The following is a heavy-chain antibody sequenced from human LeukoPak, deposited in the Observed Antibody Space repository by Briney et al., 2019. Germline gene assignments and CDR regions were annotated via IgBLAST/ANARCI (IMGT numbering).Heavy chain of an antibody. CDR1: GFTFSSYG. D-gene: IGHD2-15*01. CDR2: IWYDGSNK. J-gene: IGHJ6*03. CDR3: ATGLVEHYYMDV. Sequence: GGSLRLSCAASGFTFSSYGMHWVRQAPGKGLEWVAVIWYDGSNKYYADSVKGRFTISRDNSKNTLYLQMNSLRAEDTAVYYCATGLVEHYYMDVWGKGTTVTVSS. V-gene: IGHV3-33*01.